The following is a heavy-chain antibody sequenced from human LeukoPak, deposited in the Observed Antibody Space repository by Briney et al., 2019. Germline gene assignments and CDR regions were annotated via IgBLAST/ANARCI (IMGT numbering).Heavy chain of an antibody. CDR1: GGTFSSYT. CDR2: IIPTLGIA. V-gene: IGHV1-69*02. D-gene: IGHD3-16*01. J-gene: IGHJ4*02. CDR3: ARAGGSPNDY. Sequence: SSVKVSCKASGGTFSSYTISWVRQAPGQGLEWMGRIIPTLGIANYAQKFQGRVTITADKSTSTAYMELSSLRSEDTAVYYCARAGGSPNDYWGQGTLVTVSS.